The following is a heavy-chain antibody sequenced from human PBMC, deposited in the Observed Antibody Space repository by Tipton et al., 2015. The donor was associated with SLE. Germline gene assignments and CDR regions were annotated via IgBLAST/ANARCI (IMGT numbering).Heavy chain of an antibody. CDR1: GFTFSSYA. J-gene: IGHJ6*02. V-gene: IGHV3-30-3*01. Sequence: SLRLSCAASGFTFSSYAMHWVRQAPGKGLEWVAVISYDGSNKYYADSVKGRFTISRDNAKNSLYLQMNSLRAEDTAVYYCAREKVDIVVVPAAQAGGMDVWGQGTTVTVSS. D-gene: IGHD2-2*03. CDR2: ISYDGSNK. CDR3: AREKVDIVVVPAAQAGGMDV.